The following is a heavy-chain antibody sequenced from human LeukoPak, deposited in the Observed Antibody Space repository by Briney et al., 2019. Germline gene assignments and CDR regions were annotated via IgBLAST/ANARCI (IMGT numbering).Heavy chain of an antibody. CDR2: IIGGGDST. J-gene: IGHJ4*02. CDR3: ARGGSHERIGYSRYFDY. V-gene: IGHV3-23*01. CDR1: GFTFSSYA. D-gene: IGHD3-22*01. Sequence: PGGSLRLSCAASGFTFSSYAMSWVRQAPGKGLEWVSGIIGGGDSTFYADPVKGRFTISRDISKSTLYLQVNNLRAEDTAIYYCARGGSHERIGYSRYFDYWGQGTLVAVSS.